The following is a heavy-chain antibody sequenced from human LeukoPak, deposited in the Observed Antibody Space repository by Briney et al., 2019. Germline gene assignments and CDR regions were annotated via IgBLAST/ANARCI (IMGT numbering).Heavy chain of an antibody. CDR1: GFTFSSCW. V-gene: IGHV3-7*01. Sequence: GGSLRLSCAASGFTFSSCWMSWVRQAPGKGLEWVASIKQDGSEKYYVDSVKGRFTISRDNAKNTLYLQMNSLRAEDTAVYYCARGPDFWSGYFTEAFDIWGQGTMVTVSS. CDR2: IKQDGSEK. D-gene: IGHD3-3*01. CDR3: ARGPDFWSGYFTEAFDI. J-gene: IGHJ3*02.